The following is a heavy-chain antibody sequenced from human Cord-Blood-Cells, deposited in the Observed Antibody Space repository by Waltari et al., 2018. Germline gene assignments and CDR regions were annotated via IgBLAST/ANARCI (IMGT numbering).Heavy chain of an antibody. Sequence: QVQLQQWGAGLLKPSETLSLTCAVYGGSFSGYYWSWIRQPPGKGLEWIGEINHSGSTNYNPSLKSRVTISVDTSKNQFSLKLSSVTAADTAEYYCAVQWELNWFDPWGQGTLVTVSS. CDR1: GGSFSGYY. D-gene: IGHD1-26*01. J-gene: IGHJ5*02. CDR2: INHSGST. CDR3: AVQWELNWFDP. V-gene: IGHV4-34*01.